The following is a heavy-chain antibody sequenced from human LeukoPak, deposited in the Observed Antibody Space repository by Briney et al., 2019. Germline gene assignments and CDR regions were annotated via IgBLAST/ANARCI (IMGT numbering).Heavy chain of an antibody. Sequence: GGSLRLSCAASGFTFSSNGMNWVRQAPGKGLEWVSYISATGGTIYYADSVKGRFTISRDNSKNTLYLQMSSPRAEDTAVYYCARDPNGDYFGAFDIWGQGTMVTVSS. CDR3: ARDPNGDYFGAFDI. CDR2: ISATGGTI. CDR1: GFTFSSNG. J-gene: IGHJ3*02. V-gene: IGHV3-23*01. D-gene: IGHD4-17*01.